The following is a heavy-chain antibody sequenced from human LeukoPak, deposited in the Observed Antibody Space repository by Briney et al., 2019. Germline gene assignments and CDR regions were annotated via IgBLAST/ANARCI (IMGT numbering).Heavy chain of an antibody. CDR3: ARGVYIAAAQYGY. CDR1: GGSISNYY. V-gene: IGHV4-59*01. J-gene: IGHJ4*02. D-gene: IGHD6-13*01. CDR2: IYYSGTT. Sequence: SETLSLTCTVAGGSISNYYWSWVRQPPGKGLEWIGYIYYSGTTNYDPTLKSRVTISVDTSKNQFSLKLNSVTAADTAVYYCARGVYIAAAQYGYWGQGTLVTVSS.